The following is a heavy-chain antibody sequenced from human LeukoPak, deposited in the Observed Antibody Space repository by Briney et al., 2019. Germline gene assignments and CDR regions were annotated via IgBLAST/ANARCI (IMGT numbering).Heavy chain of an antibody. D-gene: IGHD6-13*01. V-gene: IGHV3-48*03. Sequence: PGGSLRPSCAASGFTFSSYEMNWVRQAPGKGPEWVSYISSSGSTKYYADSVKGRFTISRDNALNSLYLQMSSLRDEDTAVYYCATLRPRQQLVVDHWGQGTLVTVSS. CDR3: ATLRPRQQLVVDH. CDR2: ISSSGSTK. CDR1: GFTFSSYE. J-gene: IGHJ4*02.